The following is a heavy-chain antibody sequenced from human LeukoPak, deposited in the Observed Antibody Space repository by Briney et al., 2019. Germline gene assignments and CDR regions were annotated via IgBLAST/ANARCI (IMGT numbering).Heavy chain of an antibody. Sequence: GGSLRLSCAASGFTFSSYGMHWVRQAPGKGLEWVANIKQDGSEKYYVDSVKGRFTISRDNAKNSLYLQMNSLRAEDTAVYYCARERWRADSHHWGQGTLVTVSS. V-gene: IGHV3-7*01. CDR3: ARERWRADSHH. CDR2: IKQDGSEK. D-gene: IGHD3-16*01. CDR1: GFTFSSYG. J-gene: IGHJ5*02.